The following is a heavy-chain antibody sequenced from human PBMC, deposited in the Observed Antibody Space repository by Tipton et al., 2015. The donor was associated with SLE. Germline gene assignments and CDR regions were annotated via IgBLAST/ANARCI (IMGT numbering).Heavy chain of an antibody. CDR3: ATRSDGVPYH. CDR2: IKQDGSEK. D-gene: IGHD3-16*01. J-gene: IGHJ5*02. CDR1: GFTFSSYS. V-gene: IGHV3-7*01. Sequence: SLRLSCAASGFTFSSYSMNWVRQAPGKGLEWAATIKQDGSEKYYVDSVTGRFTISRDNAKNSLFLQMNSLRVEDTAVYYCATRSDGVPYHWGQGALVTVSS.